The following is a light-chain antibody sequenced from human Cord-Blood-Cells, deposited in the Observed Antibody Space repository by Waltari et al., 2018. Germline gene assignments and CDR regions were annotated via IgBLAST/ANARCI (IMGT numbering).Light chain of an antibody. CDR2: GAS. Sequence: DIVLTQSPGTPSLSPGERATLPCRASQSVSSSYLAWYQQKPGQAPRLISYGASSRATGIPDRFSGSGSGTDFTLTISRLEPEDFAVYYCQQYGSSPLTFGGGTKVEIK. J-gene: IGKJ4*01. CDR3: QQYGSSPLT. CDR1: QSVSSSY. V-gene: IGKV3-20*01.